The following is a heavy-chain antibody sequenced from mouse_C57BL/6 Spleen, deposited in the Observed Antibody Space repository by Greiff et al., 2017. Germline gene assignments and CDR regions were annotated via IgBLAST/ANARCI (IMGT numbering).Heavy chain of an antibody. CDR2: ISDGGSYT. J-gene: IGHJ1*03. V-gene: IGHV5-4*01. CDR3: ARDIYSDWYFDV. CDR1: GFTFSSYA. D-gene: IGHD6-1*01. Sequence: EVQRVESGGGLVKPGGSLKLSCAASGFTFSSYAMSWVRQTPEKRLEWVATISDGGSYTYYPDNVKGRFTISRDNAKNNLYLQMSHLKSEDTAMYYCARDIYSDWYFDVWGTGTTVTVSS.